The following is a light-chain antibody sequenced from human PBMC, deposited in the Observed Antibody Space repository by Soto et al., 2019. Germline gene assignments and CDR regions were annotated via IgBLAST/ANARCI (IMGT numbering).Light chain of an antibody. J-gene: IGKJ3*01. CDR1: QNVSSY. Sequence: EIVLTQSPVTLSLSPGERATLACRASQNVSSYLARYQHKPGQAPRLLIYDASNRATCIPARFSGSGSGNDFTLTIGSLETEDFAVSDCHQRSTWPIFTFGPGIKVYMK. V-gene: IGKV3-11*01. CDR2: DAS. CDR3: HQRSTWPIFT.